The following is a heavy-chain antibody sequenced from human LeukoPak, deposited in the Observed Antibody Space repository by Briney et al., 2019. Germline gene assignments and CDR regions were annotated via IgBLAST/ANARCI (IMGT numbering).Heavy chain of an antibody. D-gene: IGHD3-10*01. CDR3: ARDSAFDF. CDR1: GFTFRNFE. J-gene: IGHJ4*02. V-gene: IGHV3-48*03. Sequence: GGSLRLSCAASGFTFRNFEMNWVRQAPGKGLEWVSCISSSGSTIYYADSVKGRFTISRDNAQHSLYLQMNSLRAEDTAVYYCARDSAFDFWGQGTLVTVSS. CDR2: ISSSGSTI.